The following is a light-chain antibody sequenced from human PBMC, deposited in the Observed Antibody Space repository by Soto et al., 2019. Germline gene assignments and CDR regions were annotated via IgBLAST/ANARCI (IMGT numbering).Light chain of an antibody. V-gene: IGLV2-11*01. CDR3: CSYAGSYTFEV. CDR2: DVS. J-gene: IGLJ2*01. Sequence: QSALTQPRSVSGSPGQSVTISCTGTSSDVGGYNYVSWYQQHPGKAPKLMIYDVSKRPSGVPDRFSGCKSGNTASLTISGRQAEDEADYYCCSYAGSYTFEVFGGGTKVTVL. CDR1: SSDVGGYNY.